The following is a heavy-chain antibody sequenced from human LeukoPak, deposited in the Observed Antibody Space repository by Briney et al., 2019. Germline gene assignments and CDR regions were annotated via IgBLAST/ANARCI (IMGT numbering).Heavy chain of an antibody. Sequence: ASVNVSCKASGYTFTSYYMHWVRQAPGQGLEWMGIINPSGGSTSYAQKFQGRVTMTRDMSTSTVYMELSSLRSEDTAVYYCAREEMITLGGVIVRTLDYWGQGTLVTVSS. J-gene: IGHJ4*02. CDR1: GYTFTSYY. D-gene: IGHD3-16*02. CDR2: INPSGGST. CDR3: AREEMITLGGVIVRTLDY. V-gene: IGHV1-46*01.